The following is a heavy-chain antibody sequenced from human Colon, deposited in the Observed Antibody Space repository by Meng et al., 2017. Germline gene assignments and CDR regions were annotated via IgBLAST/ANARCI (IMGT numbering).Heavy chain of an antibody. Sequence: QVPLQEAGPGLGKPSGTLSLTSAVSGGSISSNWGSWVRQPPGKGLEWIGEFFHTGRTNYDPSLKSRVTISVDKSNNQFSLSLSSVTAADTAVYYCVRNDHCTSGTCYPHFDYWGQGTLVTVSS. J-gene: IGHJ4*02. CDR2: FFHTGRT. D-gene: IGHD2-15*01. CDR3: VRNDHCTSGTCYPHFDY. V-gene: IGHV4-4*02. CDR1: GGSISSNW.